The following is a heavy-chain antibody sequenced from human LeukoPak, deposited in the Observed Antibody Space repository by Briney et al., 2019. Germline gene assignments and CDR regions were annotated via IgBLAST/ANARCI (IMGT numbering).Heavy chain of an antibody. CDR2: IYNDGTT. CDR1: GFTVSNNY. V-gene: IGHV3-53*01. CDR3: ARDAQRGFDYSNSLEY. D-gene: IGHD4-11*01. J-gene: IGHJ4*02. Sequence: PGGSLRLSCAAPGFTVSNNYMSWVRQAPGKGLQWVSVIYNDGTTYYADSVKGRFTISRDNSKNMLYLQMNSLRAEDTAVYYCARDAQRGFDYSNSLEYWGQGALVTVSS.